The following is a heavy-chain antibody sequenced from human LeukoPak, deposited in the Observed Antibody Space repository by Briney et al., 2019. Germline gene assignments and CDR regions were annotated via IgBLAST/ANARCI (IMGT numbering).Heavy chain of an antibody. CDR3: ARTVKGEGDWFDP. CDR2: IYYSGST. Sequence: SQTLSLTCTVSGGSISSGDYYWSWIRQPPGKGLEWIGYIYYSGSTYYNPSLKSRVTISVDTSKNQFSLKLSSVTAADTAGYYCARTVKGEGDWFDPWGQGTLVTVSS. J-gene: IGHJ5*02. CDR1: GGSISSGDYY. D-gene: IGHD3-10*01. V-gene: IGHV4-30-4*01.